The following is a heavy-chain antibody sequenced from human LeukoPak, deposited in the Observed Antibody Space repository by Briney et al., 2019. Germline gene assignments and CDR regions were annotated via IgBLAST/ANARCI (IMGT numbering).Heavy chain of an antibody. CDR2: ISAYNGNT. V-gene: IGHV1-18*01. J-gene: IGHJ4*02. CDR1: GYTFTSYG. Sequence: ASVKVSCKTSGYTFTSYGISWVRQAPGQGLEWMGWISAYNGNTNYAQKLQGRVTMTTDTSTSTAYMELRSLRSEDTAVYYCAILWIQNSQNDYWGQGTLVTVSS. CDR3: AILWIQNSQNDY. D-gene: IGHD5-18*01.